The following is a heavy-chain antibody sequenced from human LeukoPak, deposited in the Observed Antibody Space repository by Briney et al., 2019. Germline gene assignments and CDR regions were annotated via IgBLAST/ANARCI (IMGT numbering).Heavy chain of an antibody. Sequence: PGRSLRLSCAASGFTFSSYAMSWVRQAPGKGLEWVSAISGSGGSTYYADSVKGRFTISRDNPKNTLYLQMNSLRAEDTAVYYCAKGVVHYYGSGSYIDYYGMDVWGQGTTVTVSS. V-gene: IGHV3-23*01. CDR3: AKGVVHYYGSGSYIDYYGMDV. J-gene: IGHJ6*02. CDR1: GFTFSSYA. CDR2: ISGSGGST. D-gene: IGHD3-10*01.